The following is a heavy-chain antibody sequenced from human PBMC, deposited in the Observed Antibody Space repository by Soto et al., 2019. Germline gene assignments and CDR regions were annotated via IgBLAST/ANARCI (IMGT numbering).Heavy chain of an antibody. J-gene: IGHJ4*02. CDR1: GFTFSSYA. CDR3: ARPYWDGWSTPPPIDY. V-gene: IGHV3-23*01. Sequence: GGSLRLSCAASGFTFSSYAMSWVRQATGKGLEWVSAISGSGGSTYYADSVKGRFTISRDNSKNTLYLEMNSLRVDDTAVYYCARPYWDGWSTPPPIDYWGRGTLVTVSS. CDR2: ISGSGGST. D-gene: IGHD6-19*01.